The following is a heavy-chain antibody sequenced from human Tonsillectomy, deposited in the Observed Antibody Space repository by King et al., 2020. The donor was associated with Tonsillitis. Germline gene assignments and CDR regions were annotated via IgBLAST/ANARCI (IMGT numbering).Heavy chain of an antibody. CDR2: IRYDGSNK. J-gene: IGHJ4*02. CDR1: GFTFSSYG. D-gene: IGHD3-10*01. Sequence: VQLVESGGGVVQPGGSLRLSCAASGFTFSSYGMHWVRQAPGKGLEWVAFIRYDGSNKYYADSVKGRFTISRDNSKNTLYLQMNSLRAEDTAVYYCAKDHGSWFGEFDLPNRWGQGTLVTVSS. CDR3: AKDHGSWFGEFDLPNR. V-gene: IGHV3-30*02.